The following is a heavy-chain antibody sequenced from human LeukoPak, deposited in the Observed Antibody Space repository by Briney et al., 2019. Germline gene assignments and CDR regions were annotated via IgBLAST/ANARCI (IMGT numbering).Heavy chain of an antibody. J-gene: IGHJ4*02. D-gene: IGHD6-19*01. Sequence: GGSLRLSCAASGFTFETHDMHWVRRAPGKGLEWVRVASRDGVSQNYGDSVKGRFTISRDQADNTLFLQMNSLRPEDTAIYYCAKDQGSGWYRTADYWGQGTLVTVSS. V-gene: IGHV3-30*18. CDR1: GFTFETHD. CDR2: ASRDGVSQ. CDR3: AKDQGSGWYRTADY.